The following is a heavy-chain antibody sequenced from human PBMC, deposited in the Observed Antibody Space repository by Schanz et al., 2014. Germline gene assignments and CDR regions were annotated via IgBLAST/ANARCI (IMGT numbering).Heavy chain of an antibody. CDR2: IGVDGTTT. D-gene: IGHD3-10*01. V-gene: IGHV3-23*01. Sequence: EVQLLESGGGLVQPGGSLRLSCAASGFTFSSYAMNWLRQAPGKGLEWVSVIGVDGTTTYYADSVKGRFTISRDNSKNTLYLQMNSLRPEDTAVYYCAKDGPGGSGSYSADGGMDVWGQGTTVTVSS. J-gene: IGHJ6*02. CDR1: GFTFSSYA. CDR3: AKDGPGGSGSYSADGGMDV.